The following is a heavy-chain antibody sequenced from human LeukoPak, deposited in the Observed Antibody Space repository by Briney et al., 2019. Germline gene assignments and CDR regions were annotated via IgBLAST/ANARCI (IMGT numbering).Heavy chain of an antibody. CDR1: GYSTSSGYY. V-gene: IGHV4-38-2*01. CDR3: ARQAIAATGNWFDP. J-gene: IGHJ5*02. Sequence: SETLSLTCAVSGYSTSSGYYWGWIRQPPGKGLEWIGSIYHSGSTYYSPSLKSRVTISVDTSKNQFSLKVSSVTAADTAVYYCARQAIAATGNWFDPWGQGTLVTVSS. D-gene: IGHD2-15*01. CDR2: IYHSGST.